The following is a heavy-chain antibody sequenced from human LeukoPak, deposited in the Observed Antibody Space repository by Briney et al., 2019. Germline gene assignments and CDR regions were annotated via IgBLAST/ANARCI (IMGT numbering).Heavy chain of an antibody. Sequence: SETLSLTCTVSGGSTSSYYWSWIRQPPGKGLEWIGYIYHSGSTYYNPSLKSRVTISVDRSKNQFSLKLSSVTAADTAVYYCAREGAYNWFDPWGQGTLVTVSS. CDR3: AREGAYNWFDP. V-gene: IGHV4-59*12. CDR2: IYHSGST. CDR1: GGSTSSYY. D-gene: IGHD4/OR15-4a*01. J-gene: IGHJ5*02.